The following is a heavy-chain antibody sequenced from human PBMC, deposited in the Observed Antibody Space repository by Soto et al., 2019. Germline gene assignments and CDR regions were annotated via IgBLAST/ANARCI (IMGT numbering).Heavy chain of an antibody. CDR2: INAGNGNT. J-gene: IGHJ5*02. D-gene: IGHD3-3*01. V-gene: IGHV1-3*01. CDR1: GYTFTSYA. CDR3: ARERFWSGYLDNNWFDP. Sequence: ASVKVSCNASGYTFTSYAMHLVRQAPGQRLEWMGWINAGNGNTKYSQKFQGRVTITRDTSASTAYMELSSLRSEDTAVYYCARERFWSGYLDNNWFDPWGQGTLVTVSS.